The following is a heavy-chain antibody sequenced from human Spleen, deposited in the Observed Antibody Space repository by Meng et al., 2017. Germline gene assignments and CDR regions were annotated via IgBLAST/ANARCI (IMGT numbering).Heavy chain of an antibody. V-gene: IGHV3-9*01. CDR3: AKDSWGAATGSNFES. D-gene: IGHD6-13*01. CDR1: GFTFDDYA. Sequence: SLKISCAASGFTFDDYAMHWVRQAPGKGLEWVSGISWNSGDIGYADSVKGRFTISRDNAKNSLYLQMNSLRPEDTALYYCAKDSWGAATGSNFESWVQGSLVTVSS. J-gene: IGHJ4*02. CDR2: ISWNSGDI.